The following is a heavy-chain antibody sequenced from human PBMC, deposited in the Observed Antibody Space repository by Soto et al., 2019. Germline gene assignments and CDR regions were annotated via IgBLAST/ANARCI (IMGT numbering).Heavy chain of an antibody. V-gene: IGHV4-39*01. J-gene: IGHJ4*02. CDR3: PTRYYSAGGPRTIYQ. CDR1: SGSISSGSYN. CDR2: IYYSGST. Sequence: SETLSLTCTVSSGSISSGSYNWGWIRQPPGKGLEWIGSIYYSGSTYYNPSLKSRVTMSVDTPKNQFSLNLTSVTAADTAVYYCPTRYYSAGGPRTIYQWARGTLLPVSA. D-gene: IGHD3-10*01.